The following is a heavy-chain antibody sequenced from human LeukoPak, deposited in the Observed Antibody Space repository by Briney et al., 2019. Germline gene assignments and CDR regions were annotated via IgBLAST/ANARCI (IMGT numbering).Heavy chain of an antibody. D-gene: IGHD3-22*01. CDR1: GGTFSSYA. Sequence: SVKVSCKASGGTFSSYAISWVRQAPGQGLEWMGRIIPIFGIANYAQKFQGRVTITADKSASTAYMELSSLRSEDTAVYYCARGSHGYYDSSSPFDPWGQGTLVTVSS. V-gene: IGHV1-69*04. CDR3: ARGSHGYYDSSSPFDP. CDR2: IIPIFGIA. J-gene: IGHJ5*02.